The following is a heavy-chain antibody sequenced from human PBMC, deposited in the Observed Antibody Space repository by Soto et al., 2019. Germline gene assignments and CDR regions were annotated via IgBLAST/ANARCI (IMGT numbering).Heavy chain of an antibody. V-gene: IGHV3-21*01. CDR2: ISSSSSYI. CDR1: GFTFSSYS. Sequence: PGGSLRLSCAASGFTFSSYSMNWVRQAPGKGLEWVSSISSSSSYIYYADSVKGRFTISRDNAKNSLYLQMNSLRAEDTAVYYCAIPNYYYDSSGYYGYWGQGTLVTVSS. CDR3: AIPNYYYDSSGYYGY. D-gene: IGHD3-22*01. J-gene: IGHJ4*02.